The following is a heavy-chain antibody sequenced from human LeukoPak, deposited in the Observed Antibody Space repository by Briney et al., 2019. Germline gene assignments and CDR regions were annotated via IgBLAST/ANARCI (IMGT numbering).Heavy chain of an antibody. CDR1: GYTFTGYY. CDR2: INPNSGGT. Sequence: ASVKVSCKASGYTFTGYYMHWVRQAPGQGLEWMGWINPNSGGTNYAQKLQGRVTMTTDTSTSTAYMELRSLRSDDTAVYYCARVPSLLWFGGDYWGQGTLVTVSS. V-gene: IGHV1-2*02. D-gene: IGHD3-10*01. J-gene: IGHJ4*02. CDR3: ARVPSLLWFGGDY.